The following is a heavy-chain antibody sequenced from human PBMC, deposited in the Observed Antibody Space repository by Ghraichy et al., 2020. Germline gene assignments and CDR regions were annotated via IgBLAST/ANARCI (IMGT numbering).Heavy chain of an antibody. Sequence: SGPTLVKPTQTLTLTCSFSGFSLSTSGVGVGWIRQPPGKALEWLALIYWNDDKRYSPSLKSRLTITKDTSKNQVVLTMTNMDPVDTATYYCAHRTTVATGGYFDYWGQGTLVTVSS. CDR3: AHRTTVATGGYFDY. V-gene: IGHV2-5*01. D-gene: IGHD4-17*01. CDR1: GFSLSTSGVG. CDR2: IYWNDDK. J-gene: IGHJ4*02.